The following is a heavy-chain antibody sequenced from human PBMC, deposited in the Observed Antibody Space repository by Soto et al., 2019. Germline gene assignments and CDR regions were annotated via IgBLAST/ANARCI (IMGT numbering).Heavy chain of an antibody. Sequence: SETLSLTCAVYGGSFSGYYWSWIRQPPGKGLEWIGEINHSGSTNYNPSLKSRVTISVDTSKNQFSLKLSSVTAADTAVYYCGSSKGPRGDLPDYWGQGTLVTVSS. V-gene: IGHV4-34*01. CDR1: GGSFSGYY. CDR3: GSSKGPRGDLPDY. J-gene: IGHJ4*02. CDR2: INHSGST. D-gene: IGHD2-21*02.